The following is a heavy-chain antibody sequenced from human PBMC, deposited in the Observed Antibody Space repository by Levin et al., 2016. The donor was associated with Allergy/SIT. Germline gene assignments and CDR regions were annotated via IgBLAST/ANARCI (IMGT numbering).Heavy chain of an antibody. CDR3: ATLDTTLTAAYYYNAVDV. Sequence: SVKVSCKASGYSFTGFYVQWVRQAPGQGLEWMGWINPNIGGSNSAQKFQGRLTMTRDTSIGSAYMELDRLTSDDTAVYYCATLDTTLTAAYYYNAVDVWGQGTLVTVST. CDR2: INPNIGGS. J-gene: IGHJ4*02. V-gene: IGHV1-2*02. D-gene: IGHD3-10*01. CDR1: GYSFTGFY.